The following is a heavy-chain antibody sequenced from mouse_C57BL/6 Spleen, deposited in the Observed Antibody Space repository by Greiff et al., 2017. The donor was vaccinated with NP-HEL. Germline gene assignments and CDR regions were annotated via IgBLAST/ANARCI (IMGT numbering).Heavy chain of an antibody. V-gene: IGHV5-17*01. J-gene: IGHJ4*01. CDR3: ARNYYGSSPLYAMDY. D-gene: IGHD1-1*01. CDR1: GFTFSDYG. Sequence: EVKVEESGGGLVKPGGSLKLSCAASGFTFSDYGMHRVRQAPEKGLEWVAYISSGSSTIYYADTVKGRFTISRDNAKNTLFLQMTSLRSEDTAMYYCARNYYGSSPLYAMDYWGQGTSVTVSS. CDR2: ISSGSSTI.